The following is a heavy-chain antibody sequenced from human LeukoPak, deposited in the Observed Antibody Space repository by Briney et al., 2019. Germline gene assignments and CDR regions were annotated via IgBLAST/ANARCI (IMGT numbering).Heavy chain of an antibody. CDR1: GGTFSSYA. CDR2: IIPIFGTA. Sequence: ASVKVSCKASGGTFSSYAISWVRQAPGQGLEWMGGIIPIFGTANYAQKFQGRVTIPADESTSTGYMELSTLRSEDTAVYYCAGSTVTRLAEYFQHWGQGTLVTVSS. J-gene: IGHJ1*01. CDR3: AGSTVTRLAEYFQH. D-gene: IGHD4-17*01. V-gene: IGHV1-69*13.